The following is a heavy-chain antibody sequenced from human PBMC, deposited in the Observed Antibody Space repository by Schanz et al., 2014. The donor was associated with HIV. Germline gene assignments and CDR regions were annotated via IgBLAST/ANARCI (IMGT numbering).Heavy chain of an antibody. Sequence: QVQLVQSGAEVKKPGSSVNVSCKTSGGTFSNYAISWVRQAPGQGLEWMGGIIPVSGTASYAQMFQGRVKIIADKSTSTAYMELSSLRSEDTAMYYCARTSGWSNRAWWYFDLWGRGTLVTVSS. CDR2: IIPVSGTA. V-gene: IGHV1-69*06. CDR3: ARTSGWSNRAWWYFDL. CDR1: GGTFSNYA. J-gene: IGHJ2*01. D-gene: IGHD6-19*01.